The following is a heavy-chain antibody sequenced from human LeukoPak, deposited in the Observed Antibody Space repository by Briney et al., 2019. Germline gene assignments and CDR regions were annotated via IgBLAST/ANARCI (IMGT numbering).Heavy chain of an antibody. D-gene: IGHD6-13*01. CDR1: GGSFIGYY. CDR2: INHSGST. Sequence: TSEPLSLTCAVYGGSFIGYYWSWIRQPPGKGLEWIGEINHSGSTNYYPSLKSRVTISVDTSKNQFSLKLSSVTAADTAVYYCARDQAAAGRGIWFDPWGQETLVTVAS. V-gene: IGHV4-34*01. CDR3: ARDQAAAGRGIWFDP. J-gene: IGHJ5*02.